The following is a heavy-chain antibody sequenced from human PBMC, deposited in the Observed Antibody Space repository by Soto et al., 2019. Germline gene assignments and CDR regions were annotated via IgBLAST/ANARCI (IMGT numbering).Heavy chain of an antibody. CDR1: GYTFTSHF. J-gene: IGHJ3*02. D-gene: IGHD3-3*01. Sequence: QVQLVQSGTEVKRPGASVKVSCKASGYTFTSHFLHWVRQAPGQGLEWMGIINPGGGSTSYAQKIQGRVTITRDTSTSTVYMELSSLRSEDTAVYFCARDISIGSLGSGFDIWGQGTMVTVSS. CDR3: ARDISIGSLGSGFDI. CDR2: INPGGGST. V-gene: IGHV1-46*01.